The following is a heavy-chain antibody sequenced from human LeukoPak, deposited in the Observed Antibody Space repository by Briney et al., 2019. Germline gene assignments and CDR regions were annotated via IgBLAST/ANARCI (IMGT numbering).Heavy chain of an antibody. CDR3: ARHRYPTPGIDY. CDR1: GFTFSSYA. Sequence: GGSLRLSCAASGFTFSSYAMSWVRQAPGKGLEWVSAISGSGGSTYYADSVKGRFTISRDNAKNSLFLQINSLRAEDTAVYYCARHRYPTPGIDYWGQGTLVTVSS. V-gene: IGHV3-23*01. J-gene: IGHJ4*02. D-gene: IGHD4-23*01. CDR2: ISGSGGST.